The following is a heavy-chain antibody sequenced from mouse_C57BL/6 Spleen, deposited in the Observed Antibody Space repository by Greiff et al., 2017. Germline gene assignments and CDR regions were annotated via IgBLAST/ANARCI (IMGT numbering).Heavy chain of an antibody. V-gene: IGHV14-4*01. CDR3: TATTVVEPPCAY. CDR2: IDPENGDT. CDR1: GFNIKDDY. J-gene: IGHJ3*01. Sequence: VQLKESGAELVRPGASVKLSCTASGFNIKDDYLHWVKQRPEPGLEWIGWIDPENGDTEYASKFQGKATITADTSSNTAYLQLSSLTSEDTAVYYCTATTVVEPPCAYWGQGTLVTVSA. D-gene: IGHD1-1*01.